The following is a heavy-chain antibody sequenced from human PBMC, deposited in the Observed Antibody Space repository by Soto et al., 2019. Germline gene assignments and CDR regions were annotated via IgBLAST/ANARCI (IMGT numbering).Heavy chain of an antibody. Sequence: EVQLVESGGGLVQPGGSLRLSCAASGFSFSSYWMHWVRQAPGKGLVWVSRINPVGSSTTYADSVKGRFTISRDNAKNTLYLQMNSLRAEDTAVYYCANVYQLLPWDYWGQGTLVTVSS. J-gene: IGHJ4*02. CDR2: INPVGSST. CDR3: ANVYQLLPWDY. V-gene: IGHV3-74*01. D-gene: IGHD2-2*01. CDR1: GFSFSSYW.